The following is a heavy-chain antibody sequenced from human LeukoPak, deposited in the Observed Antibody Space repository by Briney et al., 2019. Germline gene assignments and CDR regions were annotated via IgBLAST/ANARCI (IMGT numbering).Heavy chain of an antibody. D-gene: IGHD3-10*01. CDR2: INPNSGGT. Sequence: GASVKVSCKASGYTFTGYYMHWVRQAPGQGLEWMGWINPNSGGTNYAQKFQGRVTMTRDTSISTAYMELSRLRSDDTAVYYCVRESITMVRGPYFDYWGQGTLVTVSS. J-gene: IGHJ4*02. CDR3: VRESITMVRGPYFDY. V-gene: IGHV1-2*02. CDR1: GYTFTGYY.